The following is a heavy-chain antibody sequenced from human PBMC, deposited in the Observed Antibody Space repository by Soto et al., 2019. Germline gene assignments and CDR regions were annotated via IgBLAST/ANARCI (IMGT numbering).Heavy chain of an antibody. CDR2: FDPRDGRT. D-gene: IGHD6-19*01. Sequence: ASVKVSCKASGYTFTSYYMHWVRQAPGQGLEWMGSFDPRDGRTIYAQKFQGRVTMTEDTSTDTAYMELSSLRSEDTAVYYCATDGGIAVAGYQFDYWGQGTLVTVSS. CDR1: GYTFTSYY. CDR3: ATDGGIAVAGYQFDY. J-gene: IGHJ4*02. V-gene: IGHV1-24*01.